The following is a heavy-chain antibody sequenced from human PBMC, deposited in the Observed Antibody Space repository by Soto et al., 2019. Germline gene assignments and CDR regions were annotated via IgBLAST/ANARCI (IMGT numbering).Heavy chain of an antibody. Sequence: PSETLSLTCTVSGGSISSYYWSWIRQPPGKGLEWIGYIYYSGSTNYNPSLKSRVTISVDTSKNQFSLKLSSVTAADTAVYYCAREVNYYGSGSCRGYNWFDLWGKGTLVTVSS. D-gene: IGHD3-10*01. V-gene: IGHV4-59*01. J-gene: IGHJ5*02. CDR1: GGSISSYY. CDR3: AREVNYYGSGSCRGYNWFDL. CDR2: IYYSGST.